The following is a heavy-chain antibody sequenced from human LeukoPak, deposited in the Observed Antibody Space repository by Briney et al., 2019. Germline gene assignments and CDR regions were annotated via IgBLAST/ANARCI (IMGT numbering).Heavy chain of an antibody. CDR3: ARGRTSVTTLRYFDY. CDR2: ISTYDGKT. CDR1: GYTFSTYG. V-gene: IGHV1-18*01. Sequence: ASVKVSCKASGYTFSTYGIKWVRQAPGQGLEWMGWISTYDGKTNYAQNLQGRVTMTTDTSTSTAYLELRSLRSDDTAMYYCARGRTSVTTLRYFDYWGQGTLVTVSS. D-gene: IGHD4-17*01. J-gene: IGHJ4*02.